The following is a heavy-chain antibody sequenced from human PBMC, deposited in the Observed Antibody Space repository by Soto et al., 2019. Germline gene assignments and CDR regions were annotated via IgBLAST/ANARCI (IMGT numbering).Heavy chain of an antibody. CDR2: INPSGGST. V-gene: IGHV1-46*03. J-gene: IGHJ4*02. CDR3: ARVSLLGYCSGGSCPSYFDY. Sequence: ASVKVSCKASGYTFTSYYMHWVRQAPGQGLEWMGIINPSGGSTSYAQKLQGRVTMTRDTSTSTVYMELSSLRSEDTAVYYCARVSLLGYCSGGSCPSYFDYWGQGTLVTVSS. CDR1: GYTFTSYY. D-gene: IGHD2-15*01.